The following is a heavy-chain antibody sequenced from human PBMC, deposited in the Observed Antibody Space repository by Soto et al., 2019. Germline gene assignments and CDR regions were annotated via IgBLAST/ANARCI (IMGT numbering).Heavy chain of an antibody. CDR2: ISYDGSNK. J-gene: IGHJ6*02. D-gene: IGHD6-13*01. CDR3: AKEILIAAAGPSYGMDV. Sequence: QVQLVESGGGVVQPGRSLRLSCAASGFTFSSYGMHWVRQAPGKGLEWVAVISYDGSNKYYADSVKGRFTISRDNSKNTLYLQMNSLRAEDTAVYYCAKEILIAAAGPSYGMDVWGQGTTVTVSS. CDR1: GFTFSSYG. V-gene: IGHV3-30*18.